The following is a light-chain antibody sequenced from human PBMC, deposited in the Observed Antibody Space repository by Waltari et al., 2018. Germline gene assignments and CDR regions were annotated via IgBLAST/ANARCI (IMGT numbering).Light chain of an antibody. V-gene: IGKV3-20*01. CDR2: GAS. CDR1: QSVRSSY. Sequence: EIVLTQSPGTLSSSPGERATLSCRASQSVRSSYLAWYQQKPGQAPRLLIYGASSRATDIPDRFSGGGSGTDFTLTISRLEPEDFAVYYCQHYGSSPPKYTFGQGTKLEIK. J-gene: IGKJ2*01. CDR3: QHYGSSPPKYT.